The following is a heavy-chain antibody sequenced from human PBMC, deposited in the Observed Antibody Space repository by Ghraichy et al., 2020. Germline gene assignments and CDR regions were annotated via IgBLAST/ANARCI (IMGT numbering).Heavy chain of an antibody. Sequence: GESLNISCAASGFTFSSYSMNWVRQAPGKGLEWVSSISSSSSYIYYADSVKGRFTISRDNAKNSLYLQMNSLRAEDTAVYYCASETTVTPLGGDYYYGMDVWSQGTTVTVSS. CDR1: GFTFSSYS. J-gene: IGHJ6*02. D-gene: IGHD4-17*01. CDR2: ISSSSSYI. CDR3: ASETTVTPLGGDYYYGMDV. V-gene: IGHV3-21*01.